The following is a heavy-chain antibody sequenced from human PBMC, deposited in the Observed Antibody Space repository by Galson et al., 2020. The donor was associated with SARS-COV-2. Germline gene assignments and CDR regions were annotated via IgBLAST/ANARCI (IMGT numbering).Heavy chain of an antibody. D-gene: IGHD4-17*01. CDR2: MHPNSGNT. CDR1: GYTFPNYE. J-gene: IGHJ5*02. V-gene: IGHV1-8*01. Sequence: ASVKVSCKASGYTFPNYEINWVRPAPGQGLEWMGWMHPNSGNTGYAQKFQGRVTMTRTTSISTAYMELNSLTSEDTAVYYCARSYDDFATWFDPWGQGTLVTGSS. CDR3: ARSYDDFATWFDP.